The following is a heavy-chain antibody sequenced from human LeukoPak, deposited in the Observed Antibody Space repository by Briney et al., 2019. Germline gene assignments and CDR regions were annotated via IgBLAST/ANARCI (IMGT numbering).Heavy chain of an antibody. V-gene: IGHV3-7*01. CDR2: IKQDGSEK. J-gene: IGHJ3*02. D-gene: IGHD2-2*01. CDR3: AGYCSSTSCLIPNAFDI. Sequence: GGSLRLSCAASGFTFSSYWMSWVRQAPGKGLEGVANIKQDGSEKYYVDSVKGRFTISRDNAKNSLYLQMNSLRAEDTAVYYCAGYCSSTSCLIPNAFDIWGQGTMVTVSS. CDR1: GFTFSSYW.